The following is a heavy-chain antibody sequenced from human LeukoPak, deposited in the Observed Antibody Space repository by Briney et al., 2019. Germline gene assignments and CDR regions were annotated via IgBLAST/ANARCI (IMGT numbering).Heavy chain of an antibody. Sequence: SETLSLTCTVSGGSISSYYWSWIRQPPGKGLEWIGYIYYSGSTNYNPSLKSRVTISVDTSKNQFSLKLSSVTAADTAVYYCARDLFFDNWGQGTLVTVSS. CDR2: IYYSGST. V-gene: IGHV4-59*12. CDR1: GGSISSYY. J-gene: IGHJ4*02. CDR3: ARDLFFDN.